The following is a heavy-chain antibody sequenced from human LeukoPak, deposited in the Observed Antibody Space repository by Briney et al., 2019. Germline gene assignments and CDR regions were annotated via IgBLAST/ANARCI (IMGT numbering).Heavy chain of an antibody. J-gene: IGHJ6*02. CDR2: IYYSGST. V-gene: IGHV4-59*01. D-gene: IGHD5-18*01. Sequence: PSETLSLTCTVSGGSISSYYWSWIRQPPGKGLEWIGYIYYSGSTNYNPSLKSRVTISVDTSKNQFSLKLSSVTAADTAVYYCARTLMVTQYGMDVWGQGTTVTVSS. CDR3: ARTLMVTQYGMDV. CDR1: GGSISSYY.